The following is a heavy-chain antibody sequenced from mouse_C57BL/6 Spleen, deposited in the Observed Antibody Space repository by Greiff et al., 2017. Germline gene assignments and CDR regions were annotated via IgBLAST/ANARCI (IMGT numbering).Heavy chain of an antibody. J-gene: IGHJ1*03. V-gene: IGHV1-54*01. D-gene: IGHD2-4*01. CDR1: GYAFTNYL. CDR3: ARYYDYGDWYFDV. Sequence: QVQLKESGAELVRPGTSVKVSCKASGYAFTNYLIEWVKQRPGQGLEWIGVINPGSGGTNYNEKFKGKSTLTADKSSSTAYMQLSSLTSEDSAVFVWARYYDYGDWYFDVWGTGTTVTVSS. CDR2: INPGSGGT.